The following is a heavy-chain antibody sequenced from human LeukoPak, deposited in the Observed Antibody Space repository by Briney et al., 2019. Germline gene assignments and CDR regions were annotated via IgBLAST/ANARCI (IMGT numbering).Heavy chain of an antibody. CDR3: ARSELLWFGGVNSGFDY. J-gene: IGHJ4*02. Sequence: SETLSLTCTVSGGSISSYYWSWIRQPPGMGLEWIGYIYYSGSTNYNPSLKSRVTKSLDTSKNQFSLKLSSVTAADTAVYYCARSELLWFGGVNSGFDYWGQGTLVTVSS. V-gene: IGHV4-59*01. CDR1: GGSISSYY. D-gene: IGHD3-10*01. CDR2: IYYSGST.